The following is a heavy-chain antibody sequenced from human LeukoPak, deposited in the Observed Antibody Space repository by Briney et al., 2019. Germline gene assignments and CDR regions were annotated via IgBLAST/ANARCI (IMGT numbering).Heavy chain of an antibody. J-gene: IGHJ4*02. CDR1: GGSLSGHY. V-gene: IGHV4-59*11. CDR2: IYASGSA. CDR3: AREAPGGSGWTYFDY. Sequence: PSETLSLTCAVSGGSLSGHYWDWIRQPPGKGLEWIGYIYASGSANYHPSLKSRVTISLDTSENHVSLRLTSVTAEDTAVYYCAREAPGGSGWTYFDYWGQGSLVTVSS. D-gene: IGHD6-19*01.